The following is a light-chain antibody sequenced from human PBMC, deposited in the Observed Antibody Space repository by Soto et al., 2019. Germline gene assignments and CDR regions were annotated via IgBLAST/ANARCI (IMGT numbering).Light chain of an antibody. CDR2: AAS. Sequence: DIQITQAPSSLSASVGDRVTISCRASQSITNYLNWYQHKPGKAPKLLIYAASSLQSGVPSRFSGSGSGTDFTLTISSLQPEDFATYYCQQSFSSPRTFGPGTKVDIK. V-gene: IGKV1-39*01. J-gene: IGKJ1*01. CDR3: QQSFSSPRT. CDR1: QSITNY.